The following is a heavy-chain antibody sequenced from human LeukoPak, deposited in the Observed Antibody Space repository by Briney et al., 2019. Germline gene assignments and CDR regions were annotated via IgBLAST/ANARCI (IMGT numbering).Heavy chain of an antibody. J-gene: IGHJ2*01. V-gene: IGHV4-4*02. Sequence: SETLSFTSAVSGGSTCSSNWWSWVRQPPGKGLGWIGEFYDSGSTNYNPSLNSQVTISVDKSTNQLSLKLSSVTAADTAVYYCAREREKITMVREVIIPWYFHLWGRGTLVTVSP. CDR1: GGSTCSSNW. CDR2: FYDSGST. CDR3: AREREKITMVREVIIPWYFHL. D-gene: IGHD3-10*01.